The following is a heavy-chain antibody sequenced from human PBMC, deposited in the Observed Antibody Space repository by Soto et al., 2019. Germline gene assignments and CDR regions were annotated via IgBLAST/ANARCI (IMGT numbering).Heavy chain of an antibody. CDR3: ARGRDDRFGRHYFGLDV. CDR1: GGTFTSYI. V-gene: IGHV1-69*12. Sequence: QVRVVESGAEVKKPGSSVKVSCKGSGGTFTSYIITWVRHAPGQGLEWVGGIVPKFGTTNYAQKFQGRVTLTADESSIIVYLELSNLRSEDTGVYYCARGRDDRFGRHYFGLDVWGQGTTVTVS. J-gene: IGHJ6*02. D-gene: IGHD1-1*01. CDR2: IVPKFGTT.